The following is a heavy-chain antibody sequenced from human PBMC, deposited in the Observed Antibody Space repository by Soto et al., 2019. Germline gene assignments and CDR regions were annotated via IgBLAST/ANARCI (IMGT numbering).Heavy chain of an antibody. CDR1: GFTFSSYS. Sequence: GVSLRLSCAASGFTFSSYSLNWVRQAPGKGLEWVSSISSSSSYIYYADSVKGRFTISRDNAKNSLYLQMNSLRAEDTAVYYCAKVGPYDSGSYMFRYNWFGPWGPGTLVTVSS. CDR2: ISSSSSYI. D-gene: IGHD3-10*01. CDR3: AKVGPYDSGSYMFRYNWFGP. V-gene: IGHV3-21*01. J-gene: IGHJ5*02.